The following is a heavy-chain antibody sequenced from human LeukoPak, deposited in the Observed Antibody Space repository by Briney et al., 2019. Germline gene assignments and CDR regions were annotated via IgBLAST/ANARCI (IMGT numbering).Heavy chain of an antibody. V-gene: IGHV1-2*02. D-gene: IGHD1-26*01. J-gene: IGHJ4*02. CDR1: GYTFTAFF. Sequence: ASVKVFCKTSGYTFTAFFIHWVRQAPGQGLEWMGWLNPNSGGTNYAQKFQGRVTMTRDTSISTAYMELSRLRSDDTAVYFCARVGATYQDSNYWGQGTLVTVSS. CDR2: LNPNSGGT. CDR3: ARVGATYQDSNY.